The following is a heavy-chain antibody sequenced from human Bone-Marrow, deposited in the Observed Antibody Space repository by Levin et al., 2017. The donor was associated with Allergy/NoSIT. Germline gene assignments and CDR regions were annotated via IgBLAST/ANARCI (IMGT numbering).Heavy chain of an antibody. J-gene: IGHJ4*02. D-gene: IGHD2-8*01. V-gene: IGHV3-74*01. CDR3: ARVGWGVY. Sequence: LSLTCAASGFSISTYKMFWVRHAPGKGLVWVSRINTDGRTTNYADSVRGRFTISRDDAQNTLYLQMNSLGVEDTAVYYCARVGWGVYWGQGTLVTVPS. CDR1: GFSISTYK. CDR2: INTDGRTT.